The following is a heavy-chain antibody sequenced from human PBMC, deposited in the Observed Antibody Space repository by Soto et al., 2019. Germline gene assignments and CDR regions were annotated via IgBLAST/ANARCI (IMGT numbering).Heavy chain of an antibody. CDR1: GFTFSSYG. CDR3: ARALFVEGGYDGNLDY. V-gene: IGHV3-33*01. CDR2: IWYDGSNK. Sequence: QVQLVESGGGVVQPGRSLRLSCAASGFTFSSYGMHWVRQAPGKGLEWVAVIWYDGSNKYYADSVKGRFTISRDNSKNTLYLQMNSLRAEDTAVYYCARALFVEGGYDGNLDYWGQGTLVTVSS. J-gene: IGHJ4*02. D-gene: IGHD5-12*01.